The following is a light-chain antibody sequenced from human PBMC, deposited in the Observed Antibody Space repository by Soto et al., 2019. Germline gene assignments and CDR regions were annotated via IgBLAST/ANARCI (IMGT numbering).Light chain of an antibody. V-gene: IGKV1-6*01. CDR1: QDIRND. Sequence: AIQMTQSPSSLSAFVGDRVTISCRASQDIRNDLGWYQQKPGKAPKLLIYAASKLQSGVPSRFSGSGSGTDFTLTISSLQPEDFVTYYCLQDYIYPWTFGQGTKVEIK. CDR2: AAS. J-gene: IGKJ1*01. CDR3: LQDYIYPWT.